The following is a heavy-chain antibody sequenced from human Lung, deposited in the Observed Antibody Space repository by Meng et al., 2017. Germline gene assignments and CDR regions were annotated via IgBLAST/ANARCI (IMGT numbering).Heavy chain of an antibody. J-gene: IGHJ2*01. V-gene: IGHV4-30-4*01. Sequence: QVKLQGSGPGLVKPSQTLSLTCTGSGGSISSSNYYWSWIRQPPGKGLEWSGHIYNSGSTYYNPSLKSRITISVDTSKNQFSLKLSSVTAADTAVYYCARGQKGYFDLWGRGTLVTVSS. CDR2: IYNSGST. CDR3: ARGQKGYFDL. CDR1: GGSISSSNYY.